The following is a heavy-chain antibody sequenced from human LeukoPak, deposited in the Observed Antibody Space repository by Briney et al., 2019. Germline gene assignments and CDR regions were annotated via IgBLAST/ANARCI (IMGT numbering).Heavy chain of an antibody. Sequence: SETLSLTXTVSGGSISSSSYYWGCIRQPPGKGLEWIGSIYYSGSTYYNPSLKSRVTISVDTSKNQFSLKLSSVTAADTAVYYCARVDYGDYLNWFDPWGQGTLVTVSS. CDR2: IYYSGST. CDR1: GGSISSSSYY. V-gene: IGHV4-39*01. D-gene: IGHD4-17*01. J-gene: IGHJ5*02. CDR3: ARVDYGDYLNWFDP.